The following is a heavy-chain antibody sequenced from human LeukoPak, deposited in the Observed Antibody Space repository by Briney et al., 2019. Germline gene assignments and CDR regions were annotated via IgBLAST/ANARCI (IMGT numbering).Heavy chain of an antibody. CDR3: ARGDHDFWSGYSLYYFDY. D-gene: IGHD3-3*01. CDR2: MNPNSGNT. Sequence: ASVKVSCKASGSTFTSYDINWVRQATGQGLEWMGWMNPNSGNTGYAQKFQGRVTMTRNTSISTAYMELSSLRSEDTAVYYCARGDHDFWSGYSLYYFDYWGQGTLVTVSS. V-gene: IGHV1-8*01. J-gene: IGHJ4*02. CDR1: GSTFTSYD.